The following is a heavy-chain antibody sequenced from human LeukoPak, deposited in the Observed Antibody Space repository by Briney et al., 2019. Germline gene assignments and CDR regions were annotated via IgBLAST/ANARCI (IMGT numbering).Heavy chain of an antibody. V-gene: IGHV1-24*01. J-gene: IGHJ4*02. CDR3: ATGVEKYQLLLPPFDY. CDR2: FDPEDGET. D-gene: IGHD2-2*01. Sequence: ASVKVSCKVSGYTLTELSMHWVRQAPGKGLEWMGGFDPEDGETIYAQKFQGRVTMTEDTSTDTAYMELSSLRPEDTAVYYCATGVEKYQLLLPPFDYWGQGTLVTVSS. CDR1: GYTLTELS.